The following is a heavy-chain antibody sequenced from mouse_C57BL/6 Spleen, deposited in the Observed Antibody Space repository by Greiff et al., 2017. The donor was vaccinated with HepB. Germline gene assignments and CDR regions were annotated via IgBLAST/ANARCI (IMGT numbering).Heavy chain of an antibody. CDR2: IDPETGGT. CDR1: GYTFTDYE. CDR3: TSGARGWFAY. J-gene: IGHJ3*01. Sequence: VQLQQSGAELVRPGASVTLSCKASGYTFTDYEMHWVKQTPVHGLEWIGAIDPETGGTAYNQKFKGKAILTADKSSSTAYMELRSLTSEDSAVYYCTSGARGWFAYWGQGTLVTVSA. D-gene: IGHD3-3*01. V-gene: IGHV1-15*01.